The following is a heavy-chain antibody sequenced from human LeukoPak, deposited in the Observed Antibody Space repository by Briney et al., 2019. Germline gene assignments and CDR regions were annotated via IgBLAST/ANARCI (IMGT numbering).Heavy chain of an antibody. D-gene: IGHD2-2*02. Sequence: ASVKVSCKASGGTFSSYAMSWVRQAPGQGLEWMGGIIPIFGTANYAQKFQGRVTITTDESTSTAYMELSSLRSEDTAVYYCARGPSAAAIGYYYYYYMDVWGKGTTVTVSS. V-gene: IGHV1-69*05. CDR1: GGTFSSYA. J-gene: IGHJ6*03. CDR3: ARGPSAAAIGYYYYYYMDV. CDR2: IIPIFGTA.